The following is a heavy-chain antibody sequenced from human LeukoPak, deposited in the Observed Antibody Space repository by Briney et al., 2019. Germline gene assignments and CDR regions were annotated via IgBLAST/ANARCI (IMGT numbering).Heavy chain of an antibody. CDR1: GFTVGNNY. V-gene: IGHV3-66*01. J-gene: IGHJ4*02. Sequence: GGSLRLSCAASGFTVGNNYMNWVRQAPGKGLEWVSLIFSHGETSYADSVKGRFTIPRDNSKNTLYLQMNGLRVEDTAVYYCARDPPAVSINTYAWGQGTLVTVSS. D-gene: IGHD2-8*01. CDR2: IFSHGET. CDR3: ARDPPAVSINTYA.